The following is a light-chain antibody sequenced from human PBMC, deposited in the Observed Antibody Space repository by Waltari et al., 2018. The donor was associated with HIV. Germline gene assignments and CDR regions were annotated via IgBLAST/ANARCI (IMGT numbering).Light chain of an antibody. J-gene: IGLJ2*01. Sequence: QSVLTQPPSVSGAPGQRVTISCPGGSPNIGAGHDVHWYQQLPGTAPKLLIYGNTNRPSGVPDRFSGSKSGTSASLAITGLQAEDESDYYCQSYDSSLSGVVFGGGTKLTVL. V-gene: IGLV1-40*01. CDR2: GNT. CDR1: SPNIGAGHD. CDR3: QSYDSSLSGVV.